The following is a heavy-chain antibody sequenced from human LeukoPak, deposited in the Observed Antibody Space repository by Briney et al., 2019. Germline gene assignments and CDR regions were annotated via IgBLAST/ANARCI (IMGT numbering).Heavy chain of an antibody. CDR1: GYTFTDYW. D-gene: IGHD5-12*01. J-gene: IGHJ4*02. V-gene: IGHV5-51*01. Sequence: GESLKISCKGSGYTFTDYWIGWVRQMPGKGLEWMEIIYPGDSDTRYSPSFQGQVTISADKSITTAYLQWSSLKASDTAMYYCARRRGYSGYGDYWGQGTLVTVSS. CDR2: IYPGDSDT. CDR3: ARRRGYSGYGDY.